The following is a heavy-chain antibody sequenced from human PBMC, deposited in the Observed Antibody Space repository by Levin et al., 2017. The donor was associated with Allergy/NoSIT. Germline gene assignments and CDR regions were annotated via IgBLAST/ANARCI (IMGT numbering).Heavy chain of an antibody. CDR3: ARDRDRGDYIVLDP. V-gene: IGHV1-2*02. J-gene: IGHJ5*02. D-gene: IGHD4-17*01. CDR1: GYTFTGYY. CDR2: INPNSGGT. Sequence: ASVKVSCKASGYTFTGYYMHWVRQAPGQGLEWMGWINPNSGGTNYAQKFQGRVTMTRDTSISTAYMELTRLTSDDTAVYYCARDRDRGDYIVLDPWGQGTLVTVSS.